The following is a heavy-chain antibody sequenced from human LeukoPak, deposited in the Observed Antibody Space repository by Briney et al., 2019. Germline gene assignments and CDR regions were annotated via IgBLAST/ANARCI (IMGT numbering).Heavy chain of an antibody. V-gene: IGHV3-7*03. CDR3: AKDGGYYYGSGNDY. D-gene: IGHD3-10*01. CDR1: GFTFSSYW. CDR2: IKQDGSEE. Sequence: GGSLRLSCAASGFTFSSYWMSWVRQAPGKGLEWVANIKQDGSEEYYVDSVKGRFTISRDNAKNSLYLQMNSLRAEDTAVYYCAKDGGYYYGSGNDYWGQGTLVTVSS. J-gene: IGHJ4*02.